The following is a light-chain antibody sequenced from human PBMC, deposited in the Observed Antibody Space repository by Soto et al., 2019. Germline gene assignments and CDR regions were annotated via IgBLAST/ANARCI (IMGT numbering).Light chain of an antibody. V-gene: IGLV2-14*01. CDR3: SSYTRSSTYV. J-gene: IGLJ1*01. CDR1: SSDVGGYNY. CDR2: DVS. Sequence: QSALTQPASVSGSPGQSITISCTGTSSDVGGYNYASWYRQHPGRAPKLMIYDVSNRPSGVSNRFSGSKSGNTASLTIFGLQAEDEADYYCSSYTRSSTYVFGTGTKVTVL.